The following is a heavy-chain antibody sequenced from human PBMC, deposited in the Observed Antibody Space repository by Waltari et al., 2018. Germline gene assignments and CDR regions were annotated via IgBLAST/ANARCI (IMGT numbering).Heavy chain of an antibody. J-gene: IGHJ3*01. CDR3: ATYIGASVGTAAFDV. CDR1: GVSITSNLHY. D-gene: IGHD5-12*01. V-gene: IGHV4-39*01. Sequence: QLQLQESGPRLVRPSETLSPLCRVPGVSITSNLHYWAWIPQSPGQGLEWIGSVSYSGTTYISPSLKSRVSVSRDTSKNQVSLILGSVTAADMAVYYCATYIGASVGTAAFDVWSQGTMVTVSS. CDR2: VSYSGTT.